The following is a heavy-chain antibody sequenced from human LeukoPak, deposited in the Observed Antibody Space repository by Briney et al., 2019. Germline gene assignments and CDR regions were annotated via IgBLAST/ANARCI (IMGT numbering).Heavy chain of an antibody. CDR1: GYSFTDKY. CDR3: ARTRILWFGESRDAFDI. CDR2: INPNSGGT. D-gene: IGHD3-10*01. J-gene: IGHJ3*02. Sequence: APVKVSCKASGYSFTDKYMHWVRQAPGQGLEWMGWINPNSGGTNYAQKFQGRVTMTTDTSMSTAYMELSRLRSDDTAVYYCARTRILWFGESRDAFDIWGQGTMVTVSS. V-gene: IGHV1-2*02.